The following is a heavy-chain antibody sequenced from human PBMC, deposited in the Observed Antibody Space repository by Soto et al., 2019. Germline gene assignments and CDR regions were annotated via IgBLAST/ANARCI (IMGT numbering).Heavy chain of an antibody. CDR2: ISYDGSNK. V-gene: IGHV3-30-3*01. J-gene: IGHJ2*01. Sequence: QVQLVESGGGVVQPGRSLRLSCAASGFTFSSYAMHWVRQAPGKGLGWVAVISYDGSNKYYADSVKGRFTISRDNSKNTLYLQMNSLRAEDTAVYYCARDLAADTAMSQWYFDLWGRGTLVTVSS. D-gene: IGHD5-18*01. CDR1: GFTFSSYA. CDR3: ARDLAADTAMSQWYFDL.